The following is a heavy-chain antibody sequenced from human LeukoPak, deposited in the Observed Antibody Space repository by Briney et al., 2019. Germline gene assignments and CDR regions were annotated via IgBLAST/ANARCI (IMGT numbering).Heavy chain of an antibody. J-gene: IGHJ2*01. CDR3: AKNLLGSGSYSWYFDL. CDR2: ISGSGGST. Sequence: GGSLRLSCAASGFTFNTYAMSWVRQAPGKGLEWVSAISGSGGSTYYADSVKGRVTISRDNSKNTLYLQMNSLRAEDTAVYSCAKNLLGSGSYSWYFDLWGRGTLVTVSS. D-gene: IGHD1-26*01. V-gene: IGHV3-23*01. CDR1: GFTFNTYA.